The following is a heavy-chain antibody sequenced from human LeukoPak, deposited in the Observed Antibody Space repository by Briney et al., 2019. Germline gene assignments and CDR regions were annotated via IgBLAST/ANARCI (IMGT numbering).Heavy chain of an antibody. D-gene: IGHD5-12*01. Sequence: SETLSLTCSVSGGSISRGGYSWSWIRQPPGKGLEWIGYIYHSGSTNYNPSLKSRLTISVDTSKSQFSLKLSSVTAADTAVYYCARDNSGYPNWFDPWGQGTLVTVSS. J-gene: IGHJ5*02. CDR2: IYHSGST. V-gene: IGHV4-30-4*07. CDR3: ARDNSGYPNWFDP. CDR1: GGSISRGGYS.